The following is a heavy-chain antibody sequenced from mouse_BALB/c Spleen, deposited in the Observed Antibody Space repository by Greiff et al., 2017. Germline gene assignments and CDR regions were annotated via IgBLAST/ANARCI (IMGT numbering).Heavy chain of an antibody. CDR3: AKVPSTMIKGLDY. D-gene: IGHD2-4*01. Sequence: QVQLQQSGAELMKPGASVKISCKATGYTFSSYWIEWVKQRPGHGLEWIGEILPGSGSTNYNEKFKGKATFTADTSSNTAYMQLSSLTSEDSAVYYCAKVPSTMIKGLDYWGQGTTLTVSS. CDR2: ILPGSGST. J-gene: IGHJ2*01. V-gene: IGHV1-9*01. CDR1: GYTFSSYW.